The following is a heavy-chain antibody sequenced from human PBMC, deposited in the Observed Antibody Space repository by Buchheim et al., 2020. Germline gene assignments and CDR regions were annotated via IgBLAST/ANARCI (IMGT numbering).Heavy chain of an antibody. CDR2: ISGSGGST. CDR1: GFTFSSYA. J-gene: IGHJ4*02. V-gene: IGHV3-23*01. CDR3: AKVSIRYCSSTSCYYFDY. D-gene: IGHD2-2*01. Sequence: EVQLLESGGGLVQPGGSLRLSCAASGFTFSSYAMSWVRQAPGKGLAWVSAISGSGGSTYYADSVKGRLTISRDNSKNTLYTQMNSLRAEDTAVYYCAKVSIRYCSSTSCYYFDYWGQGTL.